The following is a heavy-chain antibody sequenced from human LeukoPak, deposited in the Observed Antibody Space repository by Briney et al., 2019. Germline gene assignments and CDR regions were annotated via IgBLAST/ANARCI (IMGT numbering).Heavy chain of an antibody. CDR2: INPNSGGT. V-gene: IGHV1-2*02. J-gene: IGHJ5*02. Sequence: ASVKVSCKASGYTFTGYYMHWVRQAPGQGLEWMGWINPNSGGTNYAQKFQGRVTMTRDTSISTAYMELSRLRSDDTAVYYCARARITMVRGVMRLTRFDPWGQGTLVTVSS. D-gene: IGHD3-10*01. CDR1: GYTFTGYY. CDR3: ARARITMVRGVMRLTRFDP.